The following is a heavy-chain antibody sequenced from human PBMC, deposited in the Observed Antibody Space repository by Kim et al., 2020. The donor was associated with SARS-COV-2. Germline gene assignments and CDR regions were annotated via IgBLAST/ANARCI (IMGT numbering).Heavy chain of an antibody. V-gene: IGHV3-30*07. Sequence: RLTISRDNSKNTLYLHMNSLRAEDTAVYYCARDLVVPAASSLYYYYGMDVWGQGTTVTVSS. J-gene: IGHJ6*02. CDR3: ARDLVVPAASSLYYYYGMDV. D-gene: IGHD2-2*01.